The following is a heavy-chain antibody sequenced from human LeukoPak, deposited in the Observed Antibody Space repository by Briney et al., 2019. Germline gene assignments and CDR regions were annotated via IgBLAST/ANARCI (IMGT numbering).Heavy chain of an antibody. V-gene: IGHV4-61*02. Sequence: SETLSLTCSVSGGSISNSTYSWNWIRQTAGKGLEWIGRISSSGTSIYNPSLKSRLIISTDTSKNQFSSTLRSVTAADTAVYYCAISTNHGANSFRWFDPWGRGTLVTVSS. CDR3: AISTNHGANSFRWFDP. J-gene: IGHJ5*02. D-gene: IGHD4-23*01. CDR1: GGSISNSTYS. CDR2: ISSSGTS.